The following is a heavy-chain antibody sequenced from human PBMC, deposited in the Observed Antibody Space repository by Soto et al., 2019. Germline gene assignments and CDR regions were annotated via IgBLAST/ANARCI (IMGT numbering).Heavy chain of an antibody. J-gene: IGHJ6*02. CDR2: ISRDVVSM. CDR1: GFPFSDYY. V-gene: IGHV3-11*01. D-gene: IGHD3-10*01. Sequence: GGSLRLSCATPGFPFSDYYMAWIRQAPGKGLEYVSYISRDVVSMYYADSVKGRFTISRDNAKNSLSLQMNSLRAEDTAVYYCARPNGESIHYYHGMDVWGQGT. CDR3: ARPNGESIHYYHGMDV.